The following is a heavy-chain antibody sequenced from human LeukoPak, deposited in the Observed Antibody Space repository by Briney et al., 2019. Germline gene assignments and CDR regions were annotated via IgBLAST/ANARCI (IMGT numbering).Heavy chain of an antibody. Sequence: GGSLRLSCAASGFTFSINYMSCVRQAPGKGLEWGSVIYTGVSTYYADSVKGPFAISRDNSKHTLYLQMNRMRAEDTAVYYCARGRPIDSSGWYYFDYWGQGTLVTVSS. V-gene: IGHV3-53*01. CDR3: ARGRPIDSSGWYYFDY. D-gene: IGHD6-19*01. CDR2: IYTGVST. CDR1: GFTFSINY. J-gene: IGHJ4*02.